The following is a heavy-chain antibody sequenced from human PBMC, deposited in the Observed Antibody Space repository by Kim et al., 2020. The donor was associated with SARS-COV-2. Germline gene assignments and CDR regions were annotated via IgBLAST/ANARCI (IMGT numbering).Heavy chain of an antibody. CDR1: GFTFSSYA. CDR3: AKDPGDVLWFGELWRGNWFDP. V-gene: IGHV3-23*01. D-gene: IGHD3-10*01. J-gene: IGHJ5*02. Sequence: GGSLRLSCAASGFTFSSYAMSWVRQAPGKGLEWVSAISGSGGSTYYADSVKGRFTISRDNSKNTLYLQMNSLRAEDTAVYYCAKDPGDVLWFGELWRGNWFDPWGQGTLVTVSS. CDR2: ISGSGGST.